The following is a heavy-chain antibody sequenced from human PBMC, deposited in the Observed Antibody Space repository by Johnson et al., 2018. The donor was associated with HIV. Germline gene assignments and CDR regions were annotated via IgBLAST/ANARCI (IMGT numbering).Heavy chain of an antibody. D-gene: IGHD6-6*01. J-gene: IGHJ3*02. CDR2: IKKDGSEK. CDR1: GFTFTFYW. CDR3: VRDKGIAARPDAFDI. V-gene: IGHV3-7*05. Sequence: VQLVESGGGLVQPGGSLRLSCEVSGFTFTFYWMSWVRQSPGKGLEWVANIKKDGSEKYYVDSVKGRFTISRDNAKNSLYLQMSSLRAEDTAVYYCVRDKGIAARPDAFDIWGQGTMVTVSS.